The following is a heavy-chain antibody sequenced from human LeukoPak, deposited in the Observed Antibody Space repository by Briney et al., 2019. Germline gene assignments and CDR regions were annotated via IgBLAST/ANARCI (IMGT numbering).Heavy chain of an antibody. CDR2: INQDGSEK. V-gene: IGHV3-7*01. CDR1: GFTFSSYW. J-gene: IGHJ4*02. D-gene: IGHD2-2*01. Sequence: GGSLRLSCAASGFTFSSYWMSWVRQAPGKGLEWVANINQDGSEKYYLDSVKGRFTISRDNAKNSLYLQMNSLRAEDTAVHYCATQSTTPDYWGQGTLVTVSS. CDR3: ATQSTTPDY.